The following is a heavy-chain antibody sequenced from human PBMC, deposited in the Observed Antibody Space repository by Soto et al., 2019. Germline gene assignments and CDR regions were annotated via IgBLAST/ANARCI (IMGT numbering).Heavy chain of an antibody. D-gene: IGHD6-13*01. CDR2: INPNSGGT. Sequence: ASVKVSCKASGYSLSGYYLHWVRQAPGQGPAWMGWINPNSGGTKYVQKFQGRVTMTRDTSISTVYLDLSRLRSDDTAVYYCARGWGIAAPGPNWFDPWGQGTLVTVS. J-gene: IGHJ5*02. V-gene: IGHV1-2*02. CDR1: GYSLSGYY. CDR3: ARGWGIAAPGPNWFDP.